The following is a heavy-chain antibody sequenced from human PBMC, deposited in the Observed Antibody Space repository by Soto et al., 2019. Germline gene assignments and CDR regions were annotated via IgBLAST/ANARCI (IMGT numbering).Heavy chain of an antibody. V-gene: IGHV1-18*01. J-gene: IGHJ6*02. D-gene: IGHD3-3*01. Sequence: ASVNVSCKASGYTFTSYGISWVRQAPGQGLEWMGWISAYNGNTNYAQKLQGRVTMTTDTSTSTAYMELRSLRSDDTAVYYCARVGTYYDFWSGYDSPGNYYYYGMDVWGQGTTVTVSS. CDR3: ARVGTYYDFWSGYDSPGNYYYYGMDV. CDR2: ISAYNGNT. CDR1: GYTFTSYG.